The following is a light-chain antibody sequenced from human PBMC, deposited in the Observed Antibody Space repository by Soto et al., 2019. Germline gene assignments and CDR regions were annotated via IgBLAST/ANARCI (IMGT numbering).Light chain of an antibody. Sequence: EIVLTQSPGTLSLSPGERATLSCRASQSVSSSYLAWYQQKPGQAPRLLIFGASTRATSIPARFTGSRSGTEFTLTISSLQSEDFAVYYCQQYNTWPRTFGQGTKV. CDR3: QQYNTWPRT. CDR1: QSVSSSY. V-gene: IGKV3-15*01. CDR2: GAS. J-gene: IGKJ1*01.